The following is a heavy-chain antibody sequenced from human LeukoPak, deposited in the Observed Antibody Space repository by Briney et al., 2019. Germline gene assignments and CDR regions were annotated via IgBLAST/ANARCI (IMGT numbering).Heavy chain of an antibody. J-gene: IGHJ4*01. D-gene: IGHD5-18*01. CDR2: INPSGGST. CDR1: GYTFTTYY. Sequence: ASVKVSCKASGYTFTTYYMHWVRQAPGLGLEWMGIINPSGGSTSYAQKFQGRVTMTRGTSTSTVYMELSSLRSEDSAVYYCARESYGRQRQYYFDYWGHGTLVTVSS. V-gene: IGHV1-46*01. CDR3: ARESYGRQRQYYFDY.